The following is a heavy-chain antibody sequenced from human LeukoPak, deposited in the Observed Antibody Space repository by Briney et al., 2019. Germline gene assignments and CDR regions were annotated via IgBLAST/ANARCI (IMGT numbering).Heavy chain of an antibody. CDR2: ISSDEIST. V-gene: IGHV3-74*01. Sequence: GGSLRLSCAGSGFTFSSYWMLWVRQAPGEGLVWVSRISSDEISTNYADSVRGRFTISRANAKNTIYLQMASLRAENTAVYYCAKAGGTTGSMRFYMDVWGKGTTVTVSS. CDR3: AKAGGTTGSMRFYMDV. CDR1: GFTFSSYW. D-gene: IGHD1-1*01. J-gene: IGHJ6*03.